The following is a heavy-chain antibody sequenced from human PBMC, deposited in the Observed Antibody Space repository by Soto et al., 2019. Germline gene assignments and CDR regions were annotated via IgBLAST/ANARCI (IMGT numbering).Heavy chain of an antibody. CDR2: ITGSGGGT. CDR3: AKWDTHGIITPPVGGNYYYYDMDV. D-gene: IGHD5-18*01. Sequence: PGGSLRLACVASGFMFANYGMGWVRQAPGTGLDLVPVITGSGGGTYYADSVKGRVTVSRDNSKNTLYLHMHSLRVEDTAIFFCAKWDTHGIITPPVGGNYYYYDMDVWGQGTPVTVSS. CDR1: GFMFANYG. V-gene: IGHV3-23*01. J-gene: IGHJ6*02.